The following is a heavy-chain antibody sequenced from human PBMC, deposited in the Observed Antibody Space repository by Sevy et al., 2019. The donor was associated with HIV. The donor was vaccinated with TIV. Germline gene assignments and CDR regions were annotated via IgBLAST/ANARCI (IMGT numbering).Heavy chain of an antibody. J-gene: IGHJ2*01. Sequence: GGSLRLSCAASGFSVSSSYVTWVRQAPGKGLEWVSVISTDGSTYYADSVKGRFTISRASSKNTLSLQMNSLRGEDTAVYYCARASRVTLILIVRIGWHFDLWGRGTLVTVSS. CDR3: ARASRVTLILIVRIGWHFDL. CDR2: ISTDGST. CDR1: GFSVSSSY. D-gene: IGHD3-22*01. V-gene: IGHV3-53*01.